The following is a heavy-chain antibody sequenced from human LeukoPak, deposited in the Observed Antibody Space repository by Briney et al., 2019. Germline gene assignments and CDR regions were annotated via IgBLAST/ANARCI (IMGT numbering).Heavy chain of an antibody. CDR1: GFIVSSNY. V-gene: IGHV3-53*01. CDR3: AALARDY. J-gene: IGHJ4*02. D-gene: IGHD3-3*02. CDR2: IHNDGSK. Sequence: GXSLRLSCAASGFIVSSNYMTWVRQAPGEGVEWVSVIHNDGSKYYTDSVKGRFTISRDNSKNTLYLQMNSLRVEDTAVYYCAALARDYWGQGTLVTVSS.